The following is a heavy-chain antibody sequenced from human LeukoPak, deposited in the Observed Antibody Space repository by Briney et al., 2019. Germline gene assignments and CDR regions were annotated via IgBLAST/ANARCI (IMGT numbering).Heavy chain of an antibody. CDR3: ARLAGGSYSDY. V-gene: IGHV3-64*01. Sequence: GGSLRLSCAASGFTFSSYAMHWARQAPGKGLEYVSNISYNGGSTFYANSVKGRFTISRDNSKNTVYLQMGSLRAEDMAVYYCARLAGGSYSDYWGQGTLVTVSS. D-gene: IGHD1-26*01. J-gene: IGHJ4*02. CDR2: ISYNGGST. CDR1: GFTFSSYA.